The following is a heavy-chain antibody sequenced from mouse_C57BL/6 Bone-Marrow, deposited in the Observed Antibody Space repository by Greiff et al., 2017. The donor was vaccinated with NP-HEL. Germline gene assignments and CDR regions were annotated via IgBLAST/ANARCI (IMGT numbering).Heavy chain of an antibody. D-gene: IGHD1-1*01. CDR1: GYTFTEYT. CDR2: FYPGSGSI. J-gene: IGHJ1*03. V-gene: IGHV1-62-2*01. Sequence: VQLQQSGAELVKPGASVKLSCKASGYTFTEYTIHWVKQRSGQGLEWIGWFYPGSGSIKYNEKFKDKATLTADKSSSTVDMELSRLTSEDSAVYFCARHEEGYYYGSSYWYFDVWGTGTTVTVSS. CDR3: ARHEEGYYYGSSYWYFDV.